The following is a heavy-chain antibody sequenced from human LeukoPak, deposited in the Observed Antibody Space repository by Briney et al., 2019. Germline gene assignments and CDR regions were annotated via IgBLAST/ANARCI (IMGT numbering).Heavy chain of an antibody. D-gene: IGHD2-15*01. CDR2: IYYSGST. CDR3: ARDVIVVVVAATHAFDI. Sequence: SETLSLTCAVYGGSFSGYYWSWIRQPPGKGLEWIGSIYYSGSTYYNPSLKSRVTISVDTSKNQFSLKLSSVTAADTAVYYCARDVIVVVVAATHAFDIWGQGTMVTVSS. CDR1: GGSFSGYY. V-gene: IGHV4-34*01. J-gene: IGHJ3*02.